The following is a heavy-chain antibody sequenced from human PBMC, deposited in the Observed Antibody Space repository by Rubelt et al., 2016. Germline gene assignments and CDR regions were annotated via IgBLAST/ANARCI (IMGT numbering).Heavy chain of an antibody. J-gene: IGHJ2*01. CDR2: INAGNGNT. CDR1: GYTFTSYA. CDR3: ARSKDTAMVTDADWYFDL. Sequence: QVQLVQSGAEVKKPGASVKVSCKASGYTFTSYAMHWVRQAPGQRLEWMGWINAGNGNTKYSQKFRGGVTITRATSASTAYMELGSLRAEDTAVYYCARSKDTAMVTDADWYFDLWGRGTLVTVSS. V-gene: IGHV1-3*01. D-gene: IGHD5-18*01.